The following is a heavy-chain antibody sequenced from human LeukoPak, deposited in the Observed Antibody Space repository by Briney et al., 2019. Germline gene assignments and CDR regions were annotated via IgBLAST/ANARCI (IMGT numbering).Heavy chain of an antibody. Sequence: GGSLRLSCAASGFTLSSYSMNWVRQAPGKGLEWVSSISSSSSYIYYADSVKGRFTISRDNAKNSLYLQMNSLRAEDTAVYYCARGGYYYDSSGAFDIWGQGTMVTVSS. J-gene: IGHJ3*02. D-gene: IGHD3-22*01. CDR1: GFTLSSYS. V-gene: IGHV3-21*01. CDR3: ARGGYYYDSSGAFDI. CDR2: ISSSSSYI.